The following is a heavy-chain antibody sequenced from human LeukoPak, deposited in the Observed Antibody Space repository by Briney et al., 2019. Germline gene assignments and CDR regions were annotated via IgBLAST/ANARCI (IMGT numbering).Heavy chain of an antibody. CDR3: AKLHPIATIAMAVGVDY. CDR1: GFTFSSYG. Sequence: GGSLRLSCAASGFTFSSYGMHWVRQAPGKGLEWVAFIRYDGSNKYYADSVKGRFTISRDNSKSTLYLQMNSLRAEDTAVYYCAKLHPIATIAMAVGVDYWGQGTLVTVSS. CDR2: IRYDGSNK. J-gene: IGHJ4*02. V-gene: IGHV3-30*02. D-gene: IGHD6-19*01.